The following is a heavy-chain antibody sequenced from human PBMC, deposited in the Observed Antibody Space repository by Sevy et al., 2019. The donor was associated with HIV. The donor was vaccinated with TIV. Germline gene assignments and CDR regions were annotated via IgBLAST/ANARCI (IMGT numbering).Heavy chain of an antibody. J-gene: IGHJ5*02. CDR3: ARERIAAAGTAPTDNWFDP. Sequence: SETLSLTCAVYGGSFSGYYWSWIRQPPGKGLEWIGEINHSGSTNYNPSLKSRVTISVDTSKNQLSLKLSSVTAADTAVFYCARERIAAAGTAPTDNWFDPWGQGTLVTVSS. CDR1: GGSFSGYY. CDR2: INHSGST. D-gene: IGHD6-13*01. V-gene: IGHV4-34*01.